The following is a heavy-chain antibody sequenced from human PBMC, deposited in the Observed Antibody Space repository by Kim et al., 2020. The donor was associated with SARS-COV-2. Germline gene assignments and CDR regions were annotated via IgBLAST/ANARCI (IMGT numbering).Heavy chain of an antibody. Sequence: YAVTVKSRLTINPDTSKNQFSLQLNSVTPEDTAVYYCARGTGAFRGSLDYWGQGTLVTVSS. D-gene: IGHD3-16*01. CDR3: ARGTGAFRGSLDY. V-gene: IGHV6-1*01. J-gene: IGHJ4*02.